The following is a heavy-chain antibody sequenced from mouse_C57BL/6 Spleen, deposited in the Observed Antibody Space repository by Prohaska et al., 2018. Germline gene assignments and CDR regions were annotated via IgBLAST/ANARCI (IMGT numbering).Heavy chain of an antibody. D-gene: IGHD2-1*01. CDR1: GYTFTTYG. Sequence: QIQLVQSGPELKKPGETVKISCKASGYTFTTYGMSWVKQAPGKGLKWMGWINTYSGVPTYADDFKGRFAFSLETSASTAYLQINNLKNEDTATYFCARSGLLWYLDYWGQGTTLTVSS. CDR3: ARSGLLWYLDY. V-gene: IGHV9-3*01. CDR2: INTYSGVP. J-gene: IGHJ2*01.